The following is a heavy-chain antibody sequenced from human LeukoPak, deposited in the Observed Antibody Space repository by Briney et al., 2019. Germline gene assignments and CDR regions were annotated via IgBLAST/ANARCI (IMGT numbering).Heavy chain of an antibody. CDR2: IHSGGST. CDR1: GFTVSRNY. CDR3: ASGSSGWYGGFDY. V-gene: IGHV3-53*01. D-gene: IGHD6-19*01. J-gene: IGHJ4*02. Sequence: GGSVRLSCAASGFTVSRNYMSWVRQAPGKGLEWVSVIHSGGSTNYADSVKGRFTISRDNSKNTLYLQMNSLRAEDTAVYYCASGSSGWYGGFDYWGQGTLVTVSS.